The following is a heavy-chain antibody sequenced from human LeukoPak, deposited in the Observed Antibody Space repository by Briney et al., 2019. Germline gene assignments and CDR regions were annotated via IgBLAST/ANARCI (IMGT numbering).Heavy chain of an antibody. CDR2: IVVGSGNT. Sequence: SVKVSCKASGFTFTSSAVQWVRQARGQRLEWIGWIVVGSGNTNYAQKFQERVTITRDMSTSTAYMDLSSLRSEDTAVYYCAALAAAGTSRGAFDIWGQGTMVTVSS. D-gene: IGHD6-13*01. V-gene: IGHV1-58*01. CDR1: GFTFTSSA. CDR3: AALAAAGTSRGAFDI. J-gene: IGHJ3*02.